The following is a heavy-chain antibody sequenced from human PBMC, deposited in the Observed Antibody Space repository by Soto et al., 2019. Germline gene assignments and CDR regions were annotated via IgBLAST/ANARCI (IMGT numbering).Heavy chain of an antibody. CDR1: GGSISSYY. Sequence: SETLSLTCTVSGGSISSYYWSWIRQPPGKGLEWIGYIYYSGSTNYNPSLKSRVTISVDTSKNQFSLKLSSVTAADTAVYYCARVNYDFWSGNYYYYYMDVWGKGTTVTVSS. J-gene: IGHJ6*03. CDR3: ARVNYDFWSGNYYYYYMDV. D-gene: IGHD3-3*01. V-gene: IGHV4-59*01. CDR2: IYYSGST.